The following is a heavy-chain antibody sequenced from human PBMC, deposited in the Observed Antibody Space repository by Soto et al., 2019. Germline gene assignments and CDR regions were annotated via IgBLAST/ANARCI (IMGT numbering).Heavy chain of an antibody. CDR1: GGSLSSYY. D-gene: IGHD6-25*01. CDR3: GSVRPSGYVLS. Sequence: PSETLSLTCTVSGGSLSSYYGTWIRQSPGKGLEWIGYVYFSGNTNYNPSLKSRVTISIDTSKNQFSLRLASVTAADTAFYYCGSVRPSGYVLSWGQGTLVTVSS. CDR2: VYFSGNT. V-gene: IGHV4-59*01. J-gene: IGHJ5*02.